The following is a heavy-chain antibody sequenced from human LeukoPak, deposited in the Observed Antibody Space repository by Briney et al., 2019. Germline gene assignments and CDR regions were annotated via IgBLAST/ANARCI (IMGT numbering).Heavy chain of an antibody. Sequence: PSETLSLTCTVSGGSISSYYWSWIRQPPGKGLEWIGYIYYSGSTNYNPSLKSRVTISVDTSKNQLSLKLSSVTAADTAVYYCARYGSSFMDVWGKGTTVTVSS. D-gene: IGHD6-6*01. V-gene: IGHV4-59*01. CDR2: IYYSGST. CDR1: GGSISSYY. J-gene: IGHJ6*03. CDR3: ARYGSSFMDV.